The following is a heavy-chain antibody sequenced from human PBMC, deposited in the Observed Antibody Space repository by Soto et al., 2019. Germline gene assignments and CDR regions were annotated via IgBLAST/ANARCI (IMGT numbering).Heavy chain of an antibody. Sequence: LGESLKISCKGSGYSFTSYWIGWVRQMPGKGLEWMGIIYPGDSDTRYSPSFQGQVTISADKSISTAYLQWSSLKASDTAMYYCARLHSYGFPYDAFDIWGQGTMVTVSS. J-gene: IGHJ3*02. CDR1: GYSFTSYW. CDR3: ARLHSYGFPYDAFDI. CDR2: IYPGDSDT. D-gene: IGHD5-18*01. V-gene: IGHV5-51*01.